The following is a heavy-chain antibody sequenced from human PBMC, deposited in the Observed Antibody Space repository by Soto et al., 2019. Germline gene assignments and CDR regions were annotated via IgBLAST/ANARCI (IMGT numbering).Heavy chain of an antibody. CDR3: AKETSTVTNETVDY. V-gene: IGHV3-23*01. J-gene: IGHJ4*02. Sequence: EVQLLESGGGLVQPGGSLRLSCAASGFTFSSYAMSLVRQAPGKGLEWVSAVSGSGISTYYAESVKGRFTISRDNSKNTLYLQMNRLRAEDKAVYYCAKETSTVTNETVDYWGQGTLVTVSS. CDR2: VSGSGIST. D-gene: IGHD4-17*01. CDR1: GFTFSSYA.